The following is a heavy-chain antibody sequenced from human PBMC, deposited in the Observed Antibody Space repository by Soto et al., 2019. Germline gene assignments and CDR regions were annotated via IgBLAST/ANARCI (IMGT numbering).Heavy chain of an antibody. CDR2: IYWDDDK. CDR3: AHSYSCRGDRCYSNISWLDP. V-gene: IGHV2-5*02. CDR1: GFSLSTSGVG. Sequence: QITLKESGPTLVKPTQTLTLTCTFSGFSLSTSGVGVGWIRQPPGKALEWLALIYWDDDKRYSPSLKSRLTITKDTSKNQVVRTMTNMDPVDTATYYCAHSYSCRGDRCYSNISWLDPWGQGTLVTVSS. D-gene: IGHD2-15*01. J-gene: IGHJ5*02.